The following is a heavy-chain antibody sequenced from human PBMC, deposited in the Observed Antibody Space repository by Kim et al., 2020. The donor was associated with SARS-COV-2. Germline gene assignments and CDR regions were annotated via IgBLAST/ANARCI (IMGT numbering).Heavy chain of an antibody. D-gene: IGHD2-15*01. CDR3: AKDHGCSGGSCYSGKIYYYYYYGMDV. V-gene: IGHV3-9*01. CDR2: ISWNGGSI. Sequence: GGSLRLSCAASGFTFDDYAMHWVRQAPGKGLEWVSGISWNGGSIGYADSVKGRFTISRDNAKNSLYLQMNSLRAEDTALYYCAKDHGCSGGSCYSGKIYYYYYYGMDVWGQGTTVTVSS. CDR1: GFTFDDYA. J-gene: IGHJ6*02.